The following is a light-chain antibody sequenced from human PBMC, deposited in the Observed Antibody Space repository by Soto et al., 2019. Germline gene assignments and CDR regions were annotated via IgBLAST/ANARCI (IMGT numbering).Light chain of an antibody. Sequence: QSVLTQPASVSGSPGQSITISCTGTSSDVGNYNLVSWYQQHPGKAPKLMIYEGSKRPSGVSNRFSGSKSGNTASLTISILQAEDEADYYCCSYPGSSTYVFGTGTKVTVL. V-gene: IGLV2-23*01. CDR1: SSDVGNYNL. CDR3: CSYPGSSTYV. J-gene: IGLJ1*01. CDR2: EGS.